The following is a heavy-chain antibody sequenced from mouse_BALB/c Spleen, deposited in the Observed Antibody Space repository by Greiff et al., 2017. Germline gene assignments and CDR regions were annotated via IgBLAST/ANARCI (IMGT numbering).Heavy chain of an antibody. D-gene: IGHD2-1*01. J-gene: IGHJ3*01. Sequence: DVKLVESGGGLVQPGGSMKLSCVASGFTFSNYWMNWVRQSPEKGLEWVAEIRLKSNNYATHYAESVKGRFTISRDDSKSSVYLQMNNLRAEDTGIYYCTRSGGNYQAWFAYWGQGTLVTVSA. CDR1: GFTFSNYW. CDR2: IRLKSNNYAT. CDR3: TRSGGNYQAWFAY. V-gene: IGHV6-6*02.